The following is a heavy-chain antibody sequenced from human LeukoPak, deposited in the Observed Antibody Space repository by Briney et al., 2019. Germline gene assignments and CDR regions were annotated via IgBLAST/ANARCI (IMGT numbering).Heavy chain of an antibody. J-gene: IGHJ4*02. CDR1: GFTFSNAW. Sequence: GGSLRLSCAASGFTFSNAWMSWVRQAPGKGLEWVGRIKSKTDGGTTVYAAPVKGRFTISRDDSKNTLYLQMNSLKTEDTAVYYCTTTIAVAGTGYYWGQGTLVTVSS. CDR3: TTTIAVAGTGYY. V-gene: IGHV3-15*01. CDR2: IKSKTDGGTT. D-gene: IGHD6-19*01.